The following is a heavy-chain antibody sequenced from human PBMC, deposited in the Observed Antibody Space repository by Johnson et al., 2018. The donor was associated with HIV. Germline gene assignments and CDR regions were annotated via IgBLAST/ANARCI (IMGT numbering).Heavy chain of an antibody. J-gene: IGHJ3*02. CDR3: AKDRSRLHDAFDI. Sequence: QVQLVESGGGVVQPGRSLRLSCAASGFTFSSYGMHWVRQAPGKGLEWVAVIWYDGSNKYYADSVQGRFTISRDNSKNTLYLQMNTLGPEDTAVYYCAKDRSRLHDAFDIWGQGTVVTVSS. D-gene: IGHD5-24*01. V-gene: IGHV3-33*06. CDR1: GFTFSSYG. CDR2: IWYDGSNK.